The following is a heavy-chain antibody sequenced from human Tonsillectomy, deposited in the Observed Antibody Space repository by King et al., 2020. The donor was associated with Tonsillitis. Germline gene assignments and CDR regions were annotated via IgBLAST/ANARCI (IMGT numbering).Heavy chain of an antibody. CDR3: ATEASFFGQTTGLDY. Sequence: VQLAQSGGGVVQPGRSLRLSCAASGFGFSRYGMHWVRQAPGTGLEWMGGISYDGTNQNYADSVKGRFTISRDNSKNTLYLQLNSLRPADTAVYYCATEASFFGQTTGLDYWGQGALVTVSS. CDR1: GFGFSRYG. D-gene: IGHD3/OR15-3a*01. V-gene: IGHV3-30*03. J-gene: IGHJ4*02. CDR2: ISYDGTNQ.